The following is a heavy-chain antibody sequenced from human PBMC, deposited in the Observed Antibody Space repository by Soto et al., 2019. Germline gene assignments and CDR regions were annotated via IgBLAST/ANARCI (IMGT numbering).Heavy chain of an antibody. CDR1: SGSISSSNW. V-gene: IGHV4-4*02. Sequence: QVQLQESGPGLVKPSGTLSLTCAVSSGSISSSNWWSWVRQTPGKGLEWIGEIYHSGSTNYNPSHKRRVTITVDKSKNQFSLNLRSVTAADTAVYYCARAFGYSGTHYYYYYMDVWGKGTTVTVS. CDR3: ARAFGYSGTHYYYYYMDV. D-gene: IGHD5-12*01. CDR2: IYHSGST. J-gene: IGHJ6*03.